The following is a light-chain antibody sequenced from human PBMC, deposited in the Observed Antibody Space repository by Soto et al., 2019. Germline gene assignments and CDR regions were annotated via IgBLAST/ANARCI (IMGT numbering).Light chain of an antibody. CDR3: AAWDDSLNGLYV. Sequence: QSVLTQPPSASGTPGQRVTISCSGSSSNIGSNTVNWYQQLPGTAPKLLIYSNNQRPSGVPDRLSGSKSGTSASLAISGLQSEDEADYYCAAWDDSLNGLYVFGTGTKLTVL. CDR2: SNN. V-gene: IGLV1-44*01. CDR1: SSNIGSNT. J-gene: IGLJ1*01.